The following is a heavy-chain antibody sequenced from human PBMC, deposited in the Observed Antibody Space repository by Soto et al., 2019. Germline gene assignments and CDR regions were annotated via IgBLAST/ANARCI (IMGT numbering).Heavy chain of an antibody. Sequence: GSGPTLVNPTQTLTLTCTFSGFSLSTSGMCVSWIRQPPGKALEWLALIDWDDDKYYSTSLKTRLTISKDTSKNQVVLTMTNMDPVDTATYDCARIPTAVAAFDDWAQGTLVTVSS. CDR2: IDWDDDK. J-gene: IGHJ4*02. D-gene: IGHD6-19*01. V-gene: IGHV2-70*01. CDR1: GFSLSTSGMC. CDR3: ARIPTAVAAFDD.